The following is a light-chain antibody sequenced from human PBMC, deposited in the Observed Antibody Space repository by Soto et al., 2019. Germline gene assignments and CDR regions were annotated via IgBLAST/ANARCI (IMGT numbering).Light chain of an antibody. CDR1: NSNIGAGYD. Sequence: QSVLTQPPSVSGAPGQRVTISCTGYNSNIGAGYDVHWYQQLPGTAPKLLIYGNSNRPSGVPDRFSASKSGTSASLAITGLQAEDEADYYCQSYDSSLSGVVFGGGTKLTVL. V-gene: IGLV1-40*01. CDR2: GNS. CDR3: QSYDSSLSGVV. J-gene: IGLJ2*01.